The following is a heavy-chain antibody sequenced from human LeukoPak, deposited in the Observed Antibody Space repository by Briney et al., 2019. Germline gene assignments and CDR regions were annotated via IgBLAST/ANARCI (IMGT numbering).Heavy chain of an antibody. D-gene: IGHD3-16*01. Sequence: GGSLRLSCAASGFTFSSYAMSWVRQAPGKGLEWVSAISGGGGSTYYADSVKGRSTISRDNSNNTLYLQMNSLRADDTAVYYCATSMGGGNIDYWGQGALVTVSS. CDR3: ATSMGGGNIDY. V-gene: IGHV3-23*01. CDR2: ISGGGGST. CDR1: GFTFSSYA. J-gene: IGHJ4*02.